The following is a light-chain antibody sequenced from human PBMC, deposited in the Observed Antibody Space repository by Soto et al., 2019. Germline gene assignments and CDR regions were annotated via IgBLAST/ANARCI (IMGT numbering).Light chain of an antibody. J-gene: IGKJ5*01. Sequence: EIVFTQSLSTLSLSPGERATLSCRASQSVTNYLAWYQQKPGQAPRLLIYDAYNRATGIPPRFSGSGSGTDFTLTISSLEPEDSAVYYCQQRHMWPITFGQGTRLEIK. CDR3: QQRHMWPIT. V-gene: IGKV3-11*01. CDR2: DAY. CDR1: QSVTNY.